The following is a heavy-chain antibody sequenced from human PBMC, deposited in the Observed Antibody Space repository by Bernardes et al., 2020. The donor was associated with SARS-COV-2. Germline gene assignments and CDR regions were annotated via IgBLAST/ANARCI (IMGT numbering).Heavy chain of an antibody. CDR1: GYSFTSYG. CDR3: ARGPPNDY. CDR2: ISPYDGDT. Sequence: ASVKVSCKASGYSFTSYGFSWVRQAPGQGLEWMGWISPYDGDTKSAQKFQGRFTMTTDTSTSTVSMELRSLRSDDTAVYYCARGPPNDYWGQGTLVTVSS. V-gene: IGHV1-18*01. J-gene: IGHJ4*02.